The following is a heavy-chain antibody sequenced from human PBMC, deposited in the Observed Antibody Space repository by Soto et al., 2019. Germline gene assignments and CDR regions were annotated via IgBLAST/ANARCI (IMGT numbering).Heavy chain of an antibody. CDR3: VGGDIVVVVDASAPNDAFNI. D-gene: IGHD2-15*01. Sequence: GGFLRLSCAASGFTFSSYGMHWVRQAPGKGLEWVAVISYDGSNKYYADSVKGRFTISRDNSKNTLYVQMNSLRAEDTAVYYCVGGDIVVVVDASAPNDAFNIRGQGTKVTVSS. V-gene: IGHV3-30*03. CDR2: ISYDGSNK. J-gene: IGHJ3*02. CDR1: GFTFSSYG.